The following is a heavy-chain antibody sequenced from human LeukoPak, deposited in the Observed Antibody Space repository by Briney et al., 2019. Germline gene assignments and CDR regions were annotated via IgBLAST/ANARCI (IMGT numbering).Heavy chain of an antibody. CDR1: GFTFSSYS. D-gene: IGHD1-26*01. CDR3: ATESGTYSGTCFDY. J-gene: IGHJ4*02. Sequence: QSGGSLRLSCAASGFTFSSYSMNWVRQAPGKGLEWVSYISSSSNTIYYADSVKGRFTISRDNAKNSLYLQMNSLRAEDTAVYYCATESGTYSGTCFDYWGQGNLVTVSS. CDR2: ISSSSNTI. V-gene: IGHV3-48*01.